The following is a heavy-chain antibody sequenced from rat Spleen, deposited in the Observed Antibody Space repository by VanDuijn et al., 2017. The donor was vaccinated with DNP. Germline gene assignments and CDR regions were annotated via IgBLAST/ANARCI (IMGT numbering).Heavy chain of an antibody. J-gene: IGHJ3*01. Sequence: EVKLVESGGGLVQPGRSLKLSCAASGLNFSDYWMGWVRQAPGKGLKWIGEINKDSTIMNYSPSLQDRFTISRDNAQNSLFLQMIKLGSEDTAIYYCVTRGTGPGNWFADWGQGTPVTVSS. CDR1: GLNFSDYW. V-gene: IGHV4-2*01. CDR3: VTRGTGPGNWFAD. D-gene: IGHD3-2*01. CDR2: INKDSTIM.